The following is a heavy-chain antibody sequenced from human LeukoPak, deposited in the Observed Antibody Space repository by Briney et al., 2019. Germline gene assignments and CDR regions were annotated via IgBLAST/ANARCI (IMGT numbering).Heavy chain of an antibody. CDR3: ARVDGSGDYPY. D-gene: IGHD4-17*01. V-gene: IGHV4-39*07. CDR1: SGSISTSNYY. Sequence: SETLSLTCTVSSGSISTSNYYWGWVRQPPGKALEWIGNIFYSGSTYYSPSLKSRVTISLDTSRNQFSLKLSSVTAADTAVYYCARVDGSGDYPYWGRGTLVTVSS. CDR2: IFYSGST. J-gene: IGHJ4*02.